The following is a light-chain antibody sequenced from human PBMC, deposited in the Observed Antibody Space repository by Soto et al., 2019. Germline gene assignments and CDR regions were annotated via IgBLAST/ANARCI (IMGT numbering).Light chain of an antibody. Sequence: QSALTQPASVSGSPGQSITISCTGTSSDVGTYNYVSWYQHHPGKAPKLMIYDVSNRPSGVSNRFSGSKSGNTASLTISGLQAEDEADYYCSSSTSSSTLLFGGGTKLTVL. V-gene: IGLV2-14*03. CDR1: SSDVGTYNY. CDR3: SSSTSSSTLL. CDR2: DVS. J-gene: IGLJ2*01.